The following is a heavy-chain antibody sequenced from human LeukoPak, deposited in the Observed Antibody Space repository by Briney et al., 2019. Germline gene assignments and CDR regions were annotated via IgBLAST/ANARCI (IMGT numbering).Heavy chain of an antibody. J-gene: IGHJ5*02. D-gene: IGHD3-10*01. CDR2: IKQEGSEK. V-gene: IGHV3-7*03. Sequence: PGGSLRLSCAASAFTSTNYWMNWVRQAPGKGREWVANIKQEGSEKYYVDSVKGRFTISRDNAKNSPYLQMNSLRAEDTAVYYCARDLPITMVRGVKQGWFDPWGQGTLVTVSS. CDR3: ARDLPITMVRGVKQGWFDP. CDR1: AFTSTNYW.